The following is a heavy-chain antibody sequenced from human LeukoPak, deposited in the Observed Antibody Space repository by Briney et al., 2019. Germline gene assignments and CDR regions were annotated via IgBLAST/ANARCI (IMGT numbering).Heavy chain of an antibody. CDR2: ISGSGGST. J-gene: IGHJ4*02. CDR1: GFTFSSYA. CDR3: AKDPRLTYYYDSSGYN. D-gene: IGHD3-22*01. V-gene: IGHV3-23*01. Sequence: SVGSLRFSCAPSGFTFSSYAMSWVRQAPGKGLEWVSAISGSGGSTYYADSVKGRFTISRDNSKNTLYLQMNSLRAEDTAVYYCAKDPRLTYYYDSSGYNWGQGTLVTVSS.